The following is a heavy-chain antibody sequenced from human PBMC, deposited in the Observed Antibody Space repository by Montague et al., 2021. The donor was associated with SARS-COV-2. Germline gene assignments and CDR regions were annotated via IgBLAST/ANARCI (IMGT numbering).Heavy chain of an antibody. D-gene: IGHD1-7*01. Sequence: SLRLSCASSGFTVSRDYITWVRQAPGKGLEWVSILYTGGHTYYAXXVKGLFTISRDNSKDTVNLQMNSLGAGDTAVYYCARVRLTGTSDGFDIWGQGTMVTVSS. CDR2: LYTGGHT. CDR3: ARVRLTGTSDGFDI. CDR1: GFTVSRDY. V-gene: IGHV3-53*01. J-gene: IGHJ3*02.